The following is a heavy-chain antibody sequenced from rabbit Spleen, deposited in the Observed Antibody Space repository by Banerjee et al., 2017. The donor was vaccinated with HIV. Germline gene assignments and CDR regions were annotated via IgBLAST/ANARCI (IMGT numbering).Heavy chain of an antibody. D-gene: IGHD1-1*01. CDR3: ARDLYSSGRGYYDL. Sequence: QQQLEESGGDLVKPGASLTLTCTASGFSFSNSYSLCWVRQAPGRGLEWIGSIPSGSGSTWYATWAKGRFTISRTSSTTVTLQMTSLTAADTATYFCARDLYSSGRGYYDLWGQGTLVTVS. CDR1: GFSFSNSYS. V-gene: IGHV1S45*01. J-gene: IGHJ4*01. CDR2: IPSGSGST.